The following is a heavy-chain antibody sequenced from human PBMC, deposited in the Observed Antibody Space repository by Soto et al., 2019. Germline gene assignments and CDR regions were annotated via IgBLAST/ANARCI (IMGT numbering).Heavy chain of an antibody. CDR3: ARDVGVVVAELDY. J-gene: IGHJ4*02. CDR2: IWYDGSKT. V-gene: IGHV3-33*01. CDR1: GFTFSSYG. Sequence: QVQLVESGGGVAQPGRSLRLSCAASGFTFSSYGMHWVRQAPGKGLEWVAVIWYDGSKTYYADSVKGRFTIFRDNXKNTVYLQMNSLSAEDTAVYYCARDVGVVVAELDYWGQGILVTVSS. D-gene: IGHD6-19*01.